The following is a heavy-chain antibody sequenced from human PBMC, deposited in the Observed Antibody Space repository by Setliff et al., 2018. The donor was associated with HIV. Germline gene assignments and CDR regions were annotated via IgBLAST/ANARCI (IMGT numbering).Heavy chain of an antibody. D-gene: IGHD4-4*01. CDR1: GDSVTSDSYY. V-gene: IGHV4-61*10. CDR3: ARSPTSNYLYYFDF. J-gene: IGHJ4*02. Sequence: PSETLSLTCTVSGDSVTSDSYYWSWIRQPAGKTLEWIGRIYFSGSTNYNPSLKSRVTISVDTSKNQFSLKLSSVTAADTAVYYCARSPTSNYLYYFDFLGQGTLVTVSS. CDR2: IYFSGST.